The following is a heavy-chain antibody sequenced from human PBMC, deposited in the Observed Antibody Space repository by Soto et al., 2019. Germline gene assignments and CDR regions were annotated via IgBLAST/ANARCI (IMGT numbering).Heavy chain of an antibody. CDR2: ISAYSGDT. J-gene: IGHJ6*02. CDR1: GNTFSDNA. V-gene: IGHV1-18*04. D-gene: IGHD2-2*01. CDR3: ARDGYCSGTTCFHRNYLYFGIDV. Sequence: ASVKVSCKACGNTFSDNAFSWVRQAPGKGLEWMGWISAYSGDTDYAQKFQGRVTMTTDTSTNTVYMDLGSLRSDDTAVYYCARDGYCSGTTCFHRNYLYFGIDVWGQ.